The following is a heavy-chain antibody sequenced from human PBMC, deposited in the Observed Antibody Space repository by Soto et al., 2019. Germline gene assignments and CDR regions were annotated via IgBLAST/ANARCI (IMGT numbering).Heavy chain of an antibody. Sequence: PSETLSLTCTVSGGSISSGGYYWSWIRQHPGKGLEWIGYIYYSGSTYYNPSLKSRVTISVDTSKNQFSLRLSSVTAADTAVYYCATSSGGGDFWSGYYTDWYFDLWGRGTLVTVSS. J-gene: IGHJ2*01. D-gene: IGHD3-3*01. CDR1: GGSISSGGYY. V-gene: IGHV4-31*03. CDR3: ATSSGGGDFWSGYYTDWYFDL. CDR2: IYYSGST.